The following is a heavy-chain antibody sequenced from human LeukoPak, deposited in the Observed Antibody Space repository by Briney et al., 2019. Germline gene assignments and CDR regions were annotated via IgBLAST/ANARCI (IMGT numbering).Heavy chain of an antibody. Sequence: ASVKVSCKTSGYTFTDNYIHWVQQAPGRGLAWMGRFDPVDAEAIYAERFQGRVAITADTSTGTAYMKLSSLTSNDTAVYFCVTDPRTLQLDYWGQGTLVTVSS. D-gene: IGHD1-1*01. CDR2: FDPVDAEA. CDR1: GYTFTDNY. CDR3: VTDPRTLQLDY. V-gene: IGHV1-69-2*01. J-gene: IGHJ4*02.